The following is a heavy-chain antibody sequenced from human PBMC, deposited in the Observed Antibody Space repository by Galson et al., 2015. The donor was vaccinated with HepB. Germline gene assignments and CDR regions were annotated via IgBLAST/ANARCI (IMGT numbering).Heavy chain of an antibody. D-gene: IGHD3-10*01. V-gene: IGHV1-69*13. CDR1: GGTSSSYA. J-gene: IGHJ4*02. Sequence: SVKVSCKASGGTSSSYAISWVRQAPGQGLEWMGGIIPIFGTANYAQKFQGRVTITADESTSTAYMELSSLRSEDTAVYYCARFLRFGELSQTFDYWGQGTLVTVSS. CDR2: IIPIFGTA. CDR3: ARFLRFGELSQTFDY.